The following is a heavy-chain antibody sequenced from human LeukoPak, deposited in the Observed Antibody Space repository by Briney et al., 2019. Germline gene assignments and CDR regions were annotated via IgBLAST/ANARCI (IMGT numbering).Heavy chain of an antibody. CDR1: GYSFTSCY. V-gene: IGHV1-46*03. CDR3: ARSCDSSGYLDY. CDR2: INPSDGGT. D-gene: IGHD3-22*01. Sequence: ASVKVSCKASGYSFTSCYVHFVRQAPGQGLVWMGIINPSDGGTTYAQKFQGRVTMTRDTSTTTVYMELSSLRSEDTAVYHCARSCDSSGYLDYWGQGTLVAVSS. J-gene: IGHJ4*02.